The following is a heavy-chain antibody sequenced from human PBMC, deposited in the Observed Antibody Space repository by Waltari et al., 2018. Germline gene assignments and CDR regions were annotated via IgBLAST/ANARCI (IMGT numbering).Heavy chain of an antibody. J-gene: IGHJ4*02. CDR3: ARDFTVRYFDWLSQGDLYYFDN. CDR1: GDSISSSHYY. V-gene: IGHV4-39*07. D-gene: IGHD3-9*01. Sequence: QLQESGPGLMKTSETLSLTCTVSGDSISSSHYYWGWIRQPPGKGLEWIGSIYYSGNTDDNPSLKSRATVAVDTSKNQFSLNLISVTAADTAVYFCARDFTVRYFDWLSQGDLYYFDNWGQGTLVTVSS. CDR2: IYYSGNT.